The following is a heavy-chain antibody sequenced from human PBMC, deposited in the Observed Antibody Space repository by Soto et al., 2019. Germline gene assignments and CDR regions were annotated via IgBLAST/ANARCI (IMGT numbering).Heavy chain of an antibody. Sequence: QVQLVQSGAEVKKPGASVKVSCKASGYTFTSYGISWVRQAPGQGLEWMGWISAYNGNTNYAQKLQGRVTMTTDTPTKQAYMERRSLRSDGPAVYYCARFPPRSGWYGGGDYWGQGTLVTVSS. CDR2: ISAYNGNT. CDR1: GYTFTSYG. V-gene: IGHV1-18*01. D-gene: IGHD6-19*01. J-gene: IGHJ4*02. CDR3: ARFPPRSGWYGGGDY.